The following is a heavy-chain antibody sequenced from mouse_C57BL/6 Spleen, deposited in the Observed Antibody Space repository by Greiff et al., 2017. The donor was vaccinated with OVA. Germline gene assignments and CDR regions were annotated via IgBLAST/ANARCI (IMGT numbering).Heavy chain of an antibody. J-gene: IGHJ4*01. CDR1: GYTFTSYW. Sequence: QVQLQQPGAELVMPGASVKLSCKASGYTFTSYWMHWVKQRPGQGLEWIGEIDPSDSYTTYNQKFKGKSTLTVDKSSSTAYMQLSSLTSVDSAVYYCASWAQGYAMDYWGQGTSVTVAS. V-gene: IGHV1-69*01. D-gene: IGHD3-2*02. CDR3: ASWAQGYAMDY. CDR2: IDPSDSYT.